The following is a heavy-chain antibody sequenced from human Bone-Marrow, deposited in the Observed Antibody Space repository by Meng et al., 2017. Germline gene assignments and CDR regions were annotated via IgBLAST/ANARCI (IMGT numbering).Heavy chain of an antibody. D-gene: IGHD6-13*01. J-gene: IGHJ4*02. V-gene: IGHV3-15*01. CDR2: ITRNSDGGTI. Sequence: GESLKISCVASGLSFTDAWMSWVRQAPGKGLEWVGRITRNSDGGTIDYAAPVKGRFTISRDDSKNTLYLQMDSLITEDTAVYFCATGAAAADHWGQGTLVTVSS. CDR1: GLSFTDAW. CDR3: ATGAAAADH.